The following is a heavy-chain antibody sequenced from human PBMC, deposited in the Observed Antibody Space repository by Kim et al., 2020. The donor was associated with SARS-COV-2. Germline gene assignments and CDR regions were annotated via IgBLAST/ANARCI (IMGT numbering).Heavy chain of an antibody. J-gene: IGHJ5*02. D-gene: IGHD6-6*01. Sequence: SETLSLTCAVYGGSFSGYYWSWIRQPPGKGLEWIGEINHSGSTNYNPALKSRVTISVDTSKNQFSLKLSSVTAADTAVYYCARKYSSPAYNWFDPWGQGT. V-gene: IGHV4-34*01. CDR3: ARKYSSPAYNWFDP. CDR1: GGSFSGYY. CDR2: INHSGST.